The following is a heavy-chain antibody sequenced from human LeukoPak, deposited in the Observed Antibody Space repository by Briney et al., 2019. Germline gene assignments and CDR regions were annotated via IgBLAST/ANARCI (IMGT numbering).Heavy chain of an antibody. Sequence: SETLSLTCAVSGGSLSSGDYSWSWIRQPRGKVLEWSGNIYYSGSTYYNPSRKSRVNISVDTSKNQFTLKLTAVTAADTAVYYGARASHDYGDYSHFDYGGQGTLVTVSS. CDR2: IYYSGST. D-gene: IGHD4-17*01. J-gene: IGHJ4*02. V-gene: IGHV4-30-4*07. CDR3: ARASHDYGDYSHFDY. CDR1: GGSLSSGDYS.